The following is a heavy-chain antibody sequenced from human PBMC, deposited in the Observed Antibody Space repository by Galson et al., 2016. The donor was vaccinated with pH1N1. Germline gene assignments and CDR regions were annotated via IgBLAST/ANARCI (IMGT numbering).Heavy chain of an antibody. V-gene: IGHV3-30-3*01. Sequence: SLRLSCAASGSTFDTFAMHWVRQNPGKGLEWVAFTSYNGHDQSYANSVKGRFTVSRDNSKNTLYLQMTSLRPEDTALYYCAREDWSYADTYYYGMDVWGQGTTVTVSS. CDR3: AREDWSYADTYYYGMDV. CDR1: GSTFDTFA. J-gene: IGHJ6*02. CDR2: TSYNGHDQ. D-gene: IGHD3-16*01.